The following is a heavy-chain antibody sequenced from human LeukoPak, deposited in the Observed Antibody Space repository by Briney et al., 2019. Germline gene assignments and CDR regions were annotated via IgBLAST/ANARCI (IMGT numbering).Heavy chain of an antibody. CDR3: VRDKGLGRTERFDS. CDR1: GFSDSDTF. CDR2: ILDTGIT. J-gene: IGHJ4*02. V-gene: IGHV3-53*01. Sequence: PGGSLRLSCAVSGFSDSDTFMTWVRQAPGKGLQWVSVILDTGITTYADSVKGRFSISRDNSKNTVYLQMNSLSVDDTAVYYCVRDKGLGRTERFDSWGPGTLVTVSS. D-gene: IGHD1-26*01.